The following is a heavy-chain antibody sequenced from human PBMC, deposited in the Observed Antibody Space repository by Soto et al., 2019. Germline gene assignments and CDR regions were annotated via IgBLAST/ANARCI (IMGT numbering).Heavy chain of an antibody. V-gene: IGHV1-18*01. CDR3: ARLRGVVIRAASPDGFDI. J-gene: IGHJ3*02. D-gene: IGHD2-2*01. Sequence: QVQLVQSGTELKKPGASVKVSCKASGYTFTKYGINWVRQAPGQGLEWMGWISAFNGHTDYAPNFRGRVAMTTDPSTSTVYMELTTLRSGDTAMYYCARLRGVVIRAASPDGFDIWGQGTMVTVSS. CDR2: ISAFNGHT. CDR1: GYTFTKYG.